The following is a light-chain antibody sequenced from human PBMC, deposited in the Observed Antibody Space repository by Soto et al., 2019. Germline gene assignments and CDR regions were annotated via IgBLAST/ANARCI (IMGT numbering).Light chain of an antibody. CDR1: QSIRSY. CDR2: KAS. J-gene: IGKJ1*01. CDR3: HQYTAYPST. Sequence: DIQMTQSPSTLSASVGDRVTITCRASQSIRSYLAWYQQRPGKAPKLLIYKASTLQSGVPSRFSGSGSETEFTPTINSLQPDDFATYYCHQYTAYPSTFGPGTKVDIK. V-gene: IGKV1-5*03.